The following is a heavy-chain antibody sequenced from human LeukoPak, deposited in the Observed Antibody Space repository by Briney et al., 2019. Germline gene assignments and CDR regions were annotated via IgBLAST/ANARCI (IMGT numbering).Heavy chain of an antibody. Sequence: PGGSLRLSCAASGFTFSSYGMHWVRQAPGKGLEWVAVIWYDGSNKYYADSVKGRFTISRDNSKNTLYLQMNSLRAEDTAVYYCAKGLKTERYFDYWGQGTLVTVSS. J-gene: IGHJ4*02. V-gene: IGHV3-30*02. D-gene: IGHD1-26*01. CDR2: IWYDGSNK. CDR1: GFTFSSYG. CDR3: AKGLKTERYFDY.